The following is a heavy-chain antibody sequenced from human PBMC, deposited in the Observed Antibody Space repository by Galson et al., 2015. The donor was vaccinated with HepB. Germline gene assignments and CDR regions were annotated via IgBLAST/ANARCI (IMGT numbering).Heavy chain of an antibody. CDR2: TYYRSKWYN. CDR3: ARAGNLYSSSWYGYYYYGMDV. D-gene: IGHD6-13*01. J-gene: IGHJ6*02. V-gene: IGHV6-1*01. Sequence: CAISGDSVSSNSAAWNWIRQSPSRGLEWLGRTYYRSKWYNDYAVSVKSRITINPDTSKNQFSLQLNSVTPEDTAVYYCARAGNLYSSSWYGYYYYGMDVWGQGTTVTVSS. CDR1: GDSVSSNSAA.